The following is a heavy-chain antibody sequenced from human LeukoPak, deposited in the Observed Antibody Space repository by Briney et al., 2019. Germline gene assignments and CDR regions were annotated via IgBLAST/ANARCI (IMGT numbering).Heavy chain of an antibody. D-gene: IGHD4-23*01. V-gene: IGHV3-7*03. CDR3: ARKTVVGSYFDY. CDR1: RFTFSAYW. J-gene: IGHJ4*02. CDR2: IKQDGSDK. Sequence: GGSLRLSCAASRFTFSAYWMSWVRQAPGKGLDWVANIKQDGSDKYYVDSVKGRFTISRDNAKNSLYLQMNSLRAEDTAVYYCARKTVVGSYFDYWGQGTPVTVSS.